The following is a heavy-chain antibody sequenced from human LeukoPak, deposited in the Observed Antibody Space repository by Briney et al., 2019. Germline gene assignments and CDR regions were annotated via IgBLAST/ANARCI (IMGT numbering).Heavy chain of an antibody. CDR2: IWNDGSNK. CDR1: GFTFSSYG. J-gene: IGHJ5*02. V-gene: IGHV3-30*02. Sequence: GGSLRLSCAASGFTFSSYGMHWVRQSPGKGLEWVAFIWNDGSNKYYADSVKGRFTISRDNSKNSLYLQMNSMSAESTAGYYCAIVGGSKRNWSWFDPWGQGTLVTVSS. CDR3: AIVGGSKRNWSWFDP. D-gene: IGHD1-26*01.